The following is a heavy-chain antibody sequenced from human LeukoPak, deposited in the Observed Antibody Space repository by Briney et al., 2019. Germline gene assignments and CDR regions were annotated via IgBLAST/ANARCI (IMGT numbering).Heavy chain of an antibody. CDR3: ARDPGEAGELSGAFDI. J-gene: IGHJ3*02. Sequence: SQTLSLTCAISGDGVSSNSAAWNWIRQSPSRGLEWLGRTYYRSKWYNDYAVSVKSRITINPDTSKNQFSLQLNSVTPEDTAVYYCARDPGEAGELSGAFDIWGQGTMVTVSS. CDR1: GDGVSSNSAA. V-gene: IGHV6-1*01. D-gene: IGHD3-16*02. CDR2: TYYRSKWYN.